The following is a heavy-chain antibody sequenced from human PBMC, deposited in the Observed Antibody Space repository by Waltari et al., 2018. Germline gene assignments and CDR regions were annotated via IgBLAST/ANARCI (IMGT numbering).Heavy chain of an antibody. J-gene: IGHJ4*02. D-gene: IGHD4-17*01. Sequence: QVQLVQSGTEVKNPGASVKVSCKASGYTFTSYGISWVRQAPGQGLEWMGWTSAHNDDTNYVQRFQGRLTRTTDTSTNTAYMELRSLTSDDTAVYFCARDYYSDYVFDYWGQGTLVIVSS. CDR2: TSAHNDDT. CDR1: GYTFTSYG. CDR3: ARDYYSDYVFDY. V-gene: IGHV1-18*01.